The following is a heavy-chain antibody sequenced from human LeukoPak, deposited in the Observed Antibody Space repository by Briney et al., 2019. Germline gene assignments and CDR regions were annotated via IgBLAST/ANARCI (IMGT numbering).Heavy chain of an antibody. J-gene: IGHJ4*02. D-gene: IGHD2-21*02. CDR2: IYYSGST. CDR1: GGSISSSSYY. Sequence: MASETLSLTCTVSGGSISSSSYYWGWIRQPPGKGLEWIGSIYYSGSTYYNPSLKSRFTISVDTSKNQFSLKLSSVTAADTAVYYCARHGAYCGGDCYSTFDYWGQGTLVTVSS. V-gene: IGHV4-39*01. CDR3: ARHGAYCGGDCYSTFDY.